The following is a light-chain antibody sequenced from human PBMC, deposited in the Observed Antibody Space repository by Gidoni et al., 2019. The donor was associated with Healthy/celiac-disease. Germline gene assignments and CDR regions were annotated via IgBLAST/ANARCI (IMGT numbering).Light chain of an antibody. J-gene: IGKJ1*01. CDR1: QSLTTNL. CDR3: QQYARSPPT. V-gene: IGKV3-20*01. Sequence: ESVLTQAPGTLSLSLGERATLSCRASQSLTTNLLGWYQKKPGQAPRLLIYGASSRAADIPDRFSGSGSGTDFTLTISRLEPEDFAVYYCQQYARSPPTFGPGTKVEIK. CDR2: GAS.